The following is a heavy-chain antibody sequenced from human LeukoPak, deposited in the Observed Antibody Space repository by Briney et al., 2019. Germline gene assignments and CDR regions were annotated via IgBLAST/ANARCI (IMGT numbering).Heavy chain of an antibody. CDR1: GFTFSDFA. CDR2: IWQDGSKK. Sequence: GGSLRLSCEASGFTFSDFAMHWVRQAPGTGLEWIALIWQDGSKKYYADSVKGRFTISRDNAKNSLYLQMNSLRAEDTAVYYCARDMEQQLGAEKYYYYYGMDVWGQGTTVTVSS. D-gene: IGHD6-13*01. V-gene: IGHV3-33*01. J-gene: IGHJ6*02. CDR3: ARDMEQQLGAEKYYYYYGMDV.